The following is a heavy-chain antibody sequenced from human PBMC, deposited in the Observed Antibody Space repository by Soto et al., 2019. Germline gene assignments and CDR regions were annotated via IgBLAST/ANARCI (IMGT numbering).Heavy chain of an antibody. CDR2: INPNSGAT. CDR3: ARGGGTILAPLP. Sequence: QVQLVQSGAEVKKPGASVKVSCKASGYTFTGYFMHWVRQAPGQGLEGMGWINPNSGATKYAQKFQGRVTLSRDTSIRTAYMELTGLRSDDTAVYYCARGGGTILAPLPWGQGTQVTVSS. D-gene: IGHD3-3*01. V-gene: IGHV1-2*02. J-gene: IGHJ5*02. CDR1: GYTFTGYF.